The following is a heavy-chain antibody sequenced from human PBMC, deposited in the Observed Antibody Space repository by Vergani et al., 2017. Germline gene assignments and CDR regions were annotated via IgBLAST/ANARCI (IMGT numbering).Heavy chain of an antibody. D-gene: IGHD5/OR15-5a*01. CDR3: ATVLNLPNYYYYGMDV. CDR2: FDPEDGET. J-gene: IGHJ6*02. CDR1: GYTFTGYY. Sequence: QVQLVQSGAEVKKPGASVKVSCKASGYTFTGYYMHWVRQAPGKGLEWMGGFDPEDGETIYAQKFQGRVTMTEDTSTDTAYMELSSLRSEDTAVYYCATVLNLPNYYYYGMDVWGQGTTVTVSS. V-gene: IGHV1-24*01.